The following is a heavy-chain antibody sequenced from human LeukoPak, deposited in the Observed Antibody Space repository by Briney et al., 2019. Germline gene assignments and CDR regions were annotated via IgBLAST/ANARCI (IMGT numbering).Heavy chain of an antibody. V-gene: IGHV3-33*01. CDR1: VFTFSSYV. CDR2: IWYDGSNK. D-gene: IGHD4-23*01. J-gene: IGHJ4*02. Sequence: PGGSLRLSCAASVFTFSSYVMHWVRQAPGKGLAWVAFIWYDGSNKYYADSVKGRLTIARDNSKHPLYLQMNSLRAEDTAVYYCARAAGTTVVTPGIDYWGQGTLVTVSS. CDR3: ARAAGTTVVTPGIDY.